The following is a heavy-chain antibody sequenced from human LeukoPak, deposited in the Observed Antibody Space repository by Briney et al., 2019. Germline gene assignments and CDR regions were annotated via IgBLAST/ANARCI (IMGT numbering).Heavy chain of an antibody. CDR3: ARAALGYCSGGSCPRWFDP. D-gene: IGHD2-15*01. J-gene: IGHJ5*02. V-gene: IGHV3-66*01. CDR1: EFSVGSNY. Sequence: PGGSLRLSCAASEFSVGSNYMTWVRQAPGKGLEWVSLIYSGGSTYYADSVKGRFTISRDNSKNTLYLQMNSLRAEDTAVYYCARAALGYCSGGSCPRWFDPWGQGTLVTVSS. CDR2: IYSGGST.